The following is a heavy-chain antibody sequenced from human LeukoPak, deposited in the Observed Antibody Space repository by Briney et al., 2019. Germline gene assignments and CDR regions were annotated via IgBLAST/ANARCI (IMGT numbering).Heavy chain of an antibody. D-gene: IGHD3-22*01. J-gene: IGHJ4*02. V-gene: IGHV3-23*01. CDR2: ISGSGGST. CDR1: GFTVSSYA. CDR3: ARSDNYDSSYDY. Sequence: GGSLRLSCAASGFTVSSYAMSWVRQAPGKGLEWVSAISGSGGSTYYADSVKGRFTISRDNAKNSLYLQMNSLRAEDTAVYYCARSDNYDSSYDYWGQGTLVTVSS.